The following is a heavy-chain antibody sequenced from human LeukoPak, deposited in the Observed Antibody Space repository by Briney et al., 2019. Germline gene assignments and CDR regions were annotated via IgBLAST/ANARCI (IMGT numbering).Heavy chain of an antibody. Sequence: GGSLRLSCAASGFTFSSYSMNWVRQAPGKGLEWVSSISSSSSYIYYADSVKGRFTISRDNAKNSLYLQMNSLRAEDTAVYYCARDIPPGYSGYVLGFDYWGQGTLVTVSS. CDR1: GFTFSSYS. CDR3: ARDIPPGYSGYVLGFDY. CDR2: ISSSSSYI. V-gene: IGHV3-21*01. J-gene: IGHJ4*02. D-gene: IGHD5-12*01.